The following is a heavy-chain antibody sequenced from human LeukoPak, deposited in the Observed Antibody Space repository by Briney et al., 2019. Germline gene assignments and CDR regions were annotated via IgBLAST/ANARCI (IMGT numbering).Heavy chain of an antibody. CDR1: GYTFTSYG. CDR3: ARVPCSSTSCYGRPYDY. V-gene: IGHV1-18*01. J-gene: IGHJ4*02. Sequence: ASVKVSCKASGYTFTSYGISWVRQAPGQGLEWMGWISAYNGNTNYAQKLQGRVTMTTDTSTSTAYMELRSLRYDDTAVYYCARVPCSSTSCYGRPYDYWGQGTLVTVSS. CDR2: ISAYNGNT. D-gene: IGHD2-2*01.